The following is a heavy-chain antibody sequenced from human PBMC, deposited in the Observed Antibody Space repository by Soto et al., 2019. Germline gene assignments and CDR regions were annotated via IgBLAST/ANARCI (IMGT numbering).Heavy chain of an antibody. CDR3: ARGAVLPDAFDI. CDR2: IYYSGST. Sequence: PSETLSLSCTVSGSSISSGSYYWGRIRQHPGKGVEWIGYIYYSGSTYYNPSLKSRVTISVDTSKNQFSLKLSSVTAADTAVYYCARGAVLPDAFDIWGQGTMVTVSS. D-gene: IGHD2-15*01. CDR1: GSSISSGSYY. J-gene: IGHJ3*02. V-gene: IGHV4-31*03.